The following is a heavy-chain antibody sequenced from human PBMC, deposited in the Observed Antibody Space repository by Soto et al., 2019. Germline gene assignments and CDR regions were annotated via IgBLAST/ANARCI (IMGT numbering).Heavy chain of an antibody. CDR2: VNPNNGDT. J-gene: IGHJ4*02. CDR3: AKVSRKGSASDFDY. Sequence: QVQLVQSGAELKKPGASVKVSCKASGYTFSNYDMNWVRQATGQGPEWIGWVNPNNGDTGYAQKFQGRVTLTTDISTTTAYRELTSLRSEDTAIYYCAKVSRKGSASDFDYWGQGTLITVSS. D-gene: IGHD3-10*01. CDR1: GYTFSNYD. V-gene: IGHV1-8*01.